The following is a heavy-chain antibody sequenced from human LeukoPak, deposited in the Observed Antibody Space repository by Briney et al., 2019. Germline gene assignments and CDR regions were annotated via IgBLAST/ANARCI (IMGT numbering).Heavy chain of an antibody. Sequence: RSGGSLRLSCAASGFTFSTCAIGWVRQGPGKGLEWVSAIRPDGDRTYYANSVRGRFTISRDNSKDTVYLQINGLRVEDTAVYYCAREQSGTRGWYTVDYWGQGTLVTVSS. CDR2: IRPDGDRT. CDR3: AREQSGTRGWYTVDY. CDR1: GFTFSTCA. D-gene: IGHD6-19*01. V-gene: IGHV3-23*01. J-gene: IGHJ4*02.